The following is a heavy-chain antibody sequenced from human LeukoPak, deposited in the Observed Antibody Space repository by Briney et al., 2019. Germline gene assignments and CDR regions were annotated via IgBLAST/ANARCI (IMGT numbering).Heavy chain of an antibody. D-gene: IGHD3-22*01. Sequence: GESLKISFQGSGYSFTSYWIGWVRQMPGKGLEWMGIIYPGDSGSRYSPSFQGQVTISADKSISTAYLQWSSLKASDSAMYYCARRDSSGYYFRFDYWGRGTLVTVSS. CDR3: ARRDSSGYYFRFDY. V-gene: IGHV5-51*01. J-gene: IGHJ4*02. CDR1: GYSFTSYW. CDR2: IYPGDSGS.